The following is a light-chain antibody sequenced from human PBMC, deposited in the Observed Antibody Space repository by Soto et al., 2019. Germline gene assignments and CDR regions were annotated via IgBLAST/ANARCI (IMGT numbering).Light chain of an antibody. CDR2: NDR. Sequence: SYYLTQPPSVSVAPGRTARITCGGDNIGSKSVHWYQQKPGQAPVLVVYNDRDRPSGIPERFSGSNSGNTATLTISRVEAGDEADYYCQLWVSSSHHFYAFGTGTKVTVL. CDR3: QLWVSSSHHFYA. V-gene: IGLV3-21*02. CDR1: NIGSKS. J-gene: IGLJ1*01.